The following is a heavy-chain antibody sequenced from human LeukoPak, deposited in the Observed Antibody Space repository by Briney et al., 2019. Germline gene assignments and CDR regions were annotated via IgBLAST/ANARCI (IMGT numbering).Heavy chain of an antibody. CDR3: ASERRYTMIVLEYFQH. V-gene: IGHV1-69*13. J-gene: IGHJ1*01. CDR2: TIPIFGTA. CDR1: AGTFTSYA. D-gene: IGHD3-22*01. Sequence: SVTVSFTASAGTFTSYAISWVRQAPGQGLEWMGGTIPIFGTANYAQKFQGRVTITADESTSTAYMELSSLRSEDTAVYYCASERRYTMIVLEYFQHWGQGTLVTVSS.